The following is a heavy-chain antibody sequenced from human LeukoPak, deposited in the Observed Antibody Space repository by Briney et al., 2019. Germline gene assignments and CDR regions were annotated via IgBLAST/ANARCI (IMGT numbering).Heavy chain of an antibody. V-gene: IGHV1-2*02. Sequence: GGSVKVSCKASGYTFTGDYMHWVRQAPGQGLEWMGWINPNSGGTNYAQKFQGRVTMTRDTSISTAYMELSRLRSDDTAVYYCARSTRDIVVVPAAAPNYYYYMDVWGKGTTVTVSS. CDR3: ARSTRDIVVVPAAAPNYYYYMDV. D-gene: IGHD2-2*01. CDR2: INPNSGGT. J-gene: IGHJ6*03. CDR1: GYTFTGDY.